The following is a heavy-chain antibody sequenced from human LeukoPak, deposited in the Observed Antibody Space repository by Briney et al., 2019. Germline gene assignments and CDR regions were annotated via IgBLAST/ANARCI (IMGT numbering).Heavy chain of an antibody. CDR3: SKCISAYYYGSGSYTEYYGMDV. D-gene: IGHD3-10*01. Sequence: GGSLRLSCAASGFTFSSYAMTWVRQAPGKGLEWVTAISGSGGSTYYADSVKGRFTISRDNSKNTLYLQMNSLRAEDTAVYYCSKCISAYYYGSGSYTEYYGMDVWGKGTTVTVSS. J-gene: IGHJ6*04. CDR1: GFTFSSYA. CDR2: ISGSGGST. V-gene: IGHV3-23*01.